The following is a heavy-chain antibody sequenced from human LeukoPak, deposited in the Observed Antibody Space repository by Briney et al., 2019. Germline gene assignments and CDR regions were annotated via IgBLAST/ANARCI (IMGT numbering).Heavy chain of an antibody. J-gene: IGHJ3*02. D-gene: IGHD1-1*01. V-gene: IGHV4-30-4*08. CDR2: IYYSGST. CDR1: GGSISSGDYY. Sequence: PSETLSLTCTVSGGSISSGDYYWSWIRQPPGKGLEWIGYIYYSGSTYYNPSLKSRVTISVDTSKDQFSLKLSSVTAADTAVYYCARETNTFRAFDIWGQGTMVTVSS. CDR3: ARETNTFRAFDI.